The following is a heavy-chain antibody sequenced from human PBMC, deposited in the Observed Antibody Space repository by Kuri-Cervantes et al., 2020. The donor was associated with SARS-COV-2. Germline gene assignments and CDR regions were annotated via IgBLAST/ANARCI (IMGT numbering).Heavy chain of an antibody. Sequence: GSLRLSCAVYGESFSGYYWTWIRQSPGKGLEWIGEVNHRGSADYNPSLKSRVTISVDTSKNQFSLKLSFVTAADTAVYYCARDLSVTIFGVVPHSNNWFDPWGQGTLGTVSS. J-gene: IGHJ5*02. CDR3: ARDLSVTIFGVVPHSNNWFDP. CDR2: VNHRGSA. D-gene: IGHD3-3*01. V-gene: IGHV4-34*01. CDR1: GESFSGYY.